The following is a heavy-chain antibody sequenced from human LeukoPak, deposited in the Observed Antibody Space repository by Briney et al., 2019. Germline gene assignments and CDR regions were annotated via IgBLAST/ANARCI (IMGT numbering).Heavy chain of an antibody. Sequence: PGGSLRLSCAAFGFTFSSFEMNWVRQAPGKGLEWVSYISSSGSTMYYADSVKGRFTISRDNAKNSLYLQMNSLRAEDTAVYYCTKGTTVAHYYFDYWGQGTLVTVSS. D-gene: IGHD4-23*01. CDR2: ISSSGSTM. J-gene: IGHJ4*02. CDR3: TKGTTVAHYYFDY. V-gene: IGHV3-48*03. CDR1: GFTFSSFE.